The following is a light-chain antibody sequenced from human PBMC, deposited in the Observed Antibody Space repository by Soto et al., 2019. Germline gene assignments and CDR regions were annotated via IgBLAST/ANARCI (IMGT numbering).Light chain of an antibody. V-gene: IGKV3-20*01. CDR2: GAS. Sequence: EIVLTQSPGTLSLSPGERATLSCRASQSLSSSYLAWYQQKPGQAPRLLIYGASSRATAIPDRFSGSGSGTDFTLTINRLEPEDFAVYYCQHYGTSMWTFGQGTKVDIK. CDR1: QSLSSSY. J-gene: IGKJ1*01. CDR3: QHYGTSMWT.